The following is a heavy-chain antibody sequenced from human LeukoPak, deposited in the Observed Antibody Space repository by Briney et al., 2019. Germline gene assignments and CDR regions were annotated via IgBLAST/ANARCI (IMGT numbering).Heavy chain of an antibody. CDR3: AKVAKYYYGSETYYFFEQ. Sequence: GGSLRLSCAASGFTFSSYEMNWVRQAPGKGLEWVSYISSSGSTIYYADSVKGRFTISRDNARNSLELQMNSLRVEDTAVYYCAKVAKYYYGSETYYFFEQWGQGTPVTASS. J-gene: IGHJ4*02. D-gene: IGHD3-10*01. CDR1: GFTFSSYE. CDR2: ISSSGSTI. V-gene: IGHV3-48*03.